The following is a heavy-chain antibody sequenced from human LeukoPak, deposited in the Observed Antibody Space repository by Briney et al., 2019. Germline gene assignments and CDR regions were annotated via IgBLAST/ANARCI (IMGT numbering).Heavy chain of an antibody. D-gene: IGHD4-17*01. V-gene: IGHV3-13*01. J-gene: IGHJ4*02. Sequence: PGGSLRLSCAASGFTFSSYDMHWVRQATGKGLEWVSAIGTAGDTYYPGSVKGRFTISRDNAKNSLYLQMNSLRAEDTALYYCAKDRSHYGDYPSFDYWGQGTLVTVSS. CDR3: AKDRSHYGDYPSFDY. CDR2: IGTAGDT. CDR1: GFTFSSYD.